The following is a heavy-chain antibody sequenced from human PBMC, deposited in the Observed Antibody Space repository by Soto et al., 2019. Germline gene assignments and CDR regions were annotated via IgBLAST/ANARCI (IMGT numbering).Heavy chain of an antibody. CDR2: INSDGSST. J-gene: IGHJ4*02. CDR1: GFTLSSYW. Sequence: EVQLVESGGGLVQPGGSLRLSCAASGFTLSSYWMHWVRQAPGKGLAWVSRINSDGSSTSYADSVKGRFTISRDNAKNTLYLQMNSLRAEDTAVYYCAKGGYYSYSNVYYWGQGSLVTVSS. CDR3: AKGGYYSYSNVYY. D-gene: IGHD3-3*01. V-gene: IGHV3-74*01.